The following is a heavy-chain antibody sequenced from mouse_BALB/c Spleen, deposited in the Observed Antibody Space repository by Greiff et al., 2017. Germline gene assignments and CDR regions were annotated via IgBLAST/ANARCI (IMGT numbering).Heavy chain of an antibody. V-gene: IGHV5-17*02. J-gene: IGHJ4*01. CDR2: ISSGSSTI. CDR3: ARHGGYDAMDY. CDR1: GFTFSSFG. Sequence: DVQLVESGGGLVQPGGSRKLSCAASGFTFSSFGMHWVRQAPEKGLEWVAYISSGSSTIYYADTVKGRFTISRDNPKNTLFLQMTSLRSEDTAMYYCARHGGYDAMDYWGQGTSVTVSS.